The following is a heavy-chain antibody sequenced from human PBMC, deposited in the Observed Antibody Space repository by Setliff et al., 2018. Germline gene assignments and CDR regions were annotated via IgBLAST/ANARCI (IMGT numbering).Heavy chain of an antibody. D-gene: IGHD3-9*01. CDR3: ARASSLTRKHLAFDL. CDR1: GGSFSGYY. J-gene: IGHJ3*01. V-gene: IGHV4-34*01. Sequence: SETLSLTCAVYGGSFSGYYWSWIRQPPGKGLEWIGYIYYSGSTNYNPSLKSRVTISVDTSKNQFSLKLSSVTAADTAVYYCARASSLTRKHLAFDLWGQGTMVTVSS. CDR2: IYYSGST.